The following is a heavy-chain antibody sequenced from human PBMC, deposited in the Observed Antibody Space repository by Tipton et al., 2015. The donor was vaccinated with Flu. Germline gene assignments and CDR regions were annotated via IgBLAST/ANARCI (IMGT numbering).Heavy chain of an antibody. CDR1: GGSISSSSYY. D-gene: IGHD3-10*01. V-gene: IGHV4-39*07. Sequence: LRLSCTVSGGSISSSSYYWGWIRQPPGKGLEWIGSIYYSGSTYYNPSLKSRVTISVDTSKNQFSLKLSSVTAADTAVYYCARDNPRLTYYYGSGPPVWGQGTLVTVSS. J-gene: IGHJ4*02. CDR3: ARDNPRLTYYYGSGPPV. CDR2: IYYSGST.